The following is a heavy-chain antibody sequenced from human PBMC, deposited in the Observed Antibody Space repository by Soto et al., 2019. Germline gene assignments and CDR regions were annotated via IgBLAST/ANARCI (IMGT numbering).Heavy chain of an antibody. CDR3: ARPAVAGATGFDP. Sequence: DVQLVESGGGLVKPGGSLRLSCAASGFTFSTYDMNGVRQAPGKGLEWVSYISSGSGYIYYSDSVKGRFTISRDNAKNSLYLQMNSLSAEDTAIYYCARPAVAGATGFDPWGQGTLVTVSS. CDR2: ISSGSGYI. CDR1: GFTFSTYD. J-gene: IGHJ5*02. V-gene: IGHV3-21*01. D-gene: IGHD6-19*01.